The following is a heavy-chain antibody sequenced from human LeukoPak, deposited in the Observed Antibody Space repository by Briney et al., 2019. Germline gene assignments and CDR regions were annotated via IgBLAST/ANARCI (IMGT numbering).Heavy chain of an antibody. J-gene: IGHJ5*02. CDR3: ARDPRGIVVVVAATRDLGWFDP. CDR1: GGTFSSYA. CDR2: IIPIFGTA. Sequence: ASVKVSCKASGGTFSSYAISWVRQAPGQGLEWMGGIIPIFGTANYAQRFQGRVTITADESTSPAYMELSSLRSEDTAVYYCARDPRGIVVVVAATRDLGWFDPWGQGTLVTVSS. V-gene: IGHV1-69*13. D-gene: IGHD2-15*01.